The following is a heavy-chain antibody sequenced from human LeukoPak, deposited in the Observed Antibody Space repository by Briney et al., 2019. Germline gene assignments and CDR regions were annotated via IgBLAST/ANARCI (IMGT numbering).Heavy chain of an antibody. J-gene: IGHJ4*02. Sequence: GGSLRLSCAASGFTFSRYDMHWVRQATGKGLEWVSGIGTAGDTYYAGPVKGRFTISRENAKNSLYLQMNSLTAGDTAVYYCAGAGSETQWRAFDFWGQGALVTVFS. V-gene: IGHV3-13*01. D-gene: IGHD6-19*01. CDR3: AGAGSETQWRAFDF. CDR1: GFTFSRYD. CDR2: IGTAGDT.